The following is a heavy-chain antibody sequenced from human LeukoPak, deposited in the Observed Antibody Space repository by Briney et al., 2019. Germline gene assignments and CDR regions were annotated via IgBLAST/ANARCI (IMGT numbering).Heavy chain of an antibody. D-gene: IGHD3-9*01. Sequence: MPSETLSLTCSVSDDSVSSSIYFWGWIRQPPGKGLEWIGNINYIGSSAYNTSLKSRVTMSVDTSKKRFSLKMTSVTAADTAVYYCARLSKGRYFDYIFDFWGQGTLVTVSS. CDR3: ARLSKGRYFDYIFDF. CDR1: DDSVSSSIYF. J-gene: IGHJ4*02. CDR2: INYIGSS. V-gene: IGHV4-39*01.